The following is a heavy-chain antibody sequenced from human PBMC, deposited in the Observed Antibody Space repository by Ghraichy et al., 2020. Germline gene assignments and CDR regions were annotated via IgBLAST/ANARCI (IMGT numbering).Heavy chain of an antibody. Sequence: ASVKVSCKASGYTFTSYGISWVQQAPGQGLEWMGWISAYNGNTNYAQKLQGRVTMTTDTSTSTAYMELRSLRSDDTAVYYCARDAYLIAARPYNWFDPWGQGTLVTVSS. V-gene: IGHV1-18*01. CDR2: ISAYNGNT. D-gene: IGHD6-6*01. CDR1: GYTFTSYG. CDR3: ARDAYLIAARPYNWFDP. J-gene: IGHJ5*02.